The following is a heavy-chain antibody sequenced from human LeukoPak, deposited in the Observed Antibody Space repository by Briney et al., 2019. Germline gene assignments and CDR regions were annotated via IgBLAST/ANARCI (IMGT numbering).Heavy chain of an antibody. CDR2: IYYSRNT. Sequence: SETLSLTCTVSGGSISSSSYYWGWIRQPPGKGLEWVGSIYYSRNTYYNPSLKSRVTTSADTTKNQFSLKLSSVAAADTAVYYCARGLTGTTVRYYDNYYMDVWGKGITVTISS. CDR3: ARGLTGTTVRYYDNYYMDV. CDR1: GGSISSSSYY. J-gene: IGHJ6*03. V-gene: IGHV4-39*01. D-gene: IGHD1-1*01.